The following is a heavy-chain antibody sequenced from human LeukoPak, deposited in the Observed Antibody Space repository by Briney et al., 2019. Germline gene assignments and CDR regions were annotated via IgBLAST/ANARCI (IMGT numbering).Heavy chain of an antibody. J-gene: IGHJ4*02. CDR3: VREGRAPLDY. Sequence: GRSLRLSCAASGFTFSSYAMHWVRQAPGKGLEWVSSVSSSSSYIYYADSVKGRFTISRDNAKNSLYLQMNSLRAEDTAVYYCVREGRAPLDYWGQGTLVTVSS. V-gene: IGHV3-21*01. CDR2: VSSSSSYI. D-gene: IGHD3-10*01. CDR1: GFTFSSYA.